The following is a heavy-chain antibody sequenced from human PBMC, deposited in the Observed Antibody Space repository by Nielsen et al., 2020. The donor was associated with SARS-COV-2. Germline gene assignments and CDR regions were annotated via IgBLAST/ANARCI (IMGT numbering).Heavy chain of an antibody. CDR3: AKSGLWDDSSGYYA. J-gene: IGHJ5*02. Sequence: GGSLRLSCAASGFTFDDYAMHWVRQAPGKGLEWVSGISWNSGSIGYADSVKGRFTISRDNAKNSLYLQMNSLRAEDTALYYCAKSGLWDDSSGYYAWGQGTLVTVSS. D-gene: IGHD3-22*01. V-gene: IGHV3-9*01. CDR2: ISWNSGSI. CDR1: GFTFDDYA.